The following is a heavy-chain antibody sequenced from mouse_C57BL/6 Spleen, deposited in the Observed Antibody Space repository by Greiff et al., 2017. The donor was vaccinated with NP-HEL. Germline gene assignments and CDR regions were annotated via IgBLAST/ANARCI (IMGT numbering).Heavy chain of an antibody. V-gene: IGHV5-16*01. CDR1: GFTFSDYY. CDR2: INYDGSST. CDR3: ARVATVEAGFDY. Sequence: EVQLVESEGGLVQPGSSMKLSCTASGFTFSDYYMAWVRQVPEKGLEWVANINYDGSSTYYLDSLKSRFIISRDNAKNILYLQMSSLKSEDTATYYCARVATVEAGFDYWGQGTTLTVSS. D-gene: IGHD1-1*01. J-gene: IGHJ2*01.